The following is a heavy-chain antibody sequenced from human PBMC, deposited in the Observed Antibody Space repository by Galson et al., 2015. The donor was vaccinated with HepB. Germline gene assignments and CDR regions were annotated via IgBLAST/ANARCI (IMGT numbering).Heavy chain of an antibody. V-gene: IGHV4-34*01. CDR1: GGSFSGYY. Sequence: ETLSLTCAVYGGSFSGYYWSWIRQPPGKGLEWIGEIDHSGSTNYNPSLKSRVTISVDTSKNQFSLKLSSVTAADTAVYYCARGRDYDSSGYYSPWGQGTLVTVSS. CDR2: IDHSGST. CDR3: ARGRDYDSSGYYSP. J-gene: IGHJ5*02. D-gene: IGHD3-22*01.